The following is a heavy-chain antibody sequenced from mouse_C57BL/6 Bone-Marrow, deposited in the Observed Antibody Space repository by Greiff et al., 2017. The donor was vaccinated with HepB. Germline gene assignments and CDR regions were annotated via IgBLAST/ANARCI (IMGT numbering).Heavy chain of an antibody. D-gene: IGHD2-4*01. CDR1: GYTFTSYW. V-gene: IGHV1-59*01. CDR2: IDPSDSYT. J-gene: IGHJ3*01. Sequence: VQLQQPGAELVRPGPSVKLSCKASGYTFTSYWMHWVKQRPGQGLEWIGVIDPSDSYTNYNQKFKGKATLTVDTSSSTAYMQLSSLTSEDSAVYYCARLHYDYDRFAYWGQGTLVTVSA. CDR3: ARLHYDYDRFAY.